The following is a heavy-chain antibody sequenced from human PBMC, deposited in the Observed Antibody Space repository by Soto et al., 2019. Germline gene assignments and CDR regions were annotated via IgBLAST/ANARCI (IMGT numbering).Heavy chain of an antibody. D-gene: IGHD3-10*01. V-gene: IGHV1-46*01. CDR2: INPRAGST. CDR1: GYTSTSYY. J-gene: IGHJ6*02. CDR3: AREPRGPAGGYYYGVDV. Sequence: SVKVSCKTSGYTSTSYYIHWVRQAPGQGLEWMGLINPRAGSTKDAQNFQDRVTMTGDMSTSTVYMELSSLRSEDTAVYYCAREPRGPAGGYYYGVDVWGQGTTVTVSS.